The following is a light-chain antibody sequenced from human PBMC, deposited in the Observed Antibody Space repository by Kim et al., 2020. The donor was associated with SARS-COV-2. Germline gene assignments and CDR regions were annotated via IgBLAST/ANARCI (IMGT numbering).Light chain of an antibody. CDR3: QAWDSSTVV. CDR2: EDS. J-gene: IGLJ2*01. Sequence: VSPGQTANITCSGDKLGDKNVCWYQQKPGQSPVLVIYEDSKRPSGIPERVSGSNSGNTATLTISGTQAMDEADYFCQAWDSSTVVFGGGTQLTVL. V-gene: IGLV3-1*01. CDR1: KLGDKN.